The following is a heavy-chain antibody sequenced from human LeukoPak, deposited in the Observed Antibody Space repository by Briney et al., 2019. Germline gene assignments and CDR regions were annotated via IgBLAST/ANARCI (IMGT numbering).Heavy chain of an antibody. J-gene: IGHJ4*02. CDR2: ISYDGSNK. CDR3: ARDGHHYGPRDC. Sequence: GGSLRLSCAASGFTFSSYAMHWVRQAPGKGLEGVADISYDGSNKYYADSVKGRFTISRANSKNTLYLQMKSLRAEATAVYYCARDGHHYGPRDCWGQGTLVPVSS. D-gene: IGHD3-10*01. CDR1: GFTFSSYA. V-gene: IGHV3-30-3*01.